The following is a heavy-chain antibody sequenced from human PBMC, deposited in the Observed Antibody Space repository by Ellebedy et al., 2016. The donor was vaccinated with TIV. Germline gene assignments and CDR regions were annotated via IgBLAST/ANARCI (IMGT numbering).Heavy chain of an antibody. CDR3: AKADYDVLTGHNRYFGN. J-gene: IGHJ4*02. D-gene: IGHD3-9*01. Sequence: PGGSLRLSCAASGFTFSTYWMHWVRQVPGKGLEWVSSISTISDDVHHADYVKGRFTISRDDSASTLFLQMNSLRVEDTAIYYCAKADYDVLTGHNRYFGNWGQGTLVTVSS. V-gene: IGHV3-21*04. CDR2: ISTISDDV. CDR1: GFTFSTYW.